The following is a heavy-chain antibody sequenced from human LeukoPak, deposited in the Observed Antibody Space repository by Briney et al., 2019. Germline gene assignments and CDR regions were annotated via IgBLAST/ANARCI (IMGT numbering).Heavy chain of an antibody. V-gene: IGHV3-21*01. D-gene: IGHD7-27*01. CDR3: ARDLNWGAGALDI. CDR1: GFAFRSYS. Sequence: GGSLRLSCAASGFAFRSYSMSWVRQAPGKGLEWVSSINVSPAYISYADSVKGRFTISRDNAKNSLYLQMNSLRAEDTAVYFCARDLNWGAGALDIWGQGTMVTVSS. CDR2: INVSPAYI. J-gene: IGHJ3*02.